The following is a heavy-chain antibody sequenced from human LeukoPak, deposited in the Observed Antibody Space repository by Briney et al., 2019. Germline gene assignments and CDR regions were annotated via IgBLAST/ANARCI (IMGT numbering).Heavy chain of an antibody. CDR3: ARHVGATHDY. CDR2: IYYSGST. CDR1: GGSISSSSYY. V-gene: IGHV4-39*01. D-gene: IGHD1-26*01. J-gene: IGHJ4*02. Sequence: SETLSLTCTVSGGSISSSSYYWGWIRQPPGKGLEWIGSIYYSGSTYYNPSLKSRVTISVDTSKNQFSLKLSSVTAADTAVYYCARHVGATHDYWGQGTLVIVSS.